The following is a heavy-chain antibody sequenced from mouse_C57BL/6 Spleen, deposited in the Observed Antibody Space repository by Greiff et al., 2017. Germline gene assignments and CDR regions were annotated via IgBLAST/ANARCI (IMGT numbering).Heavy chain of an antibody. CDR2: IYPGDGDT. Sequence: QVQLKESGPELVKPGASVKISCKASGYAFSSSWMNWVKQRPGKGLEWIGRIYPGDGDTNYNGKFKGKATLTADKSSSTAYMQLSSLTSEDSAVYFCARGDWSFAYWGQCTTLTVSS. D-gene: IGHD3-3*01. J-gene: IGHJ2*01. CDR1: GYAFSSSW. CDR3: ARGDWSFAY. V-gene: IGHV1-82*01.